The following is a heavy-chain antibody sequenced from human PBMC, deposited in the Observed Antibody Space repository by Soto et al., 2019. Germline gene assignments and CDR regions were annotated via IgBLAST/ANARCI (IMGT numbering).Heavy chain of an antibody. J-gene: IGHJ5*02. CDR1: GFSLSTSGVG. CDR2: IYWDDDK. CDR3: AHKSSPLRGVIHPRSSSSNNWFDP. Sequence: QITLKESGPTLVKPTQTLTLTCTFSGFSLSTSGVGVGWIRQPPGKALEWLALIYWDDDKRYSPSLKGRLTITNDTFKNQVVLTMTNMDPLDTATYYCAHKSSPLRGVIHPRSSSSNNWFDPWGQGTLVTVSS. D-gene: IGHD3-10*01. V-gene: IGHV2-5*02.